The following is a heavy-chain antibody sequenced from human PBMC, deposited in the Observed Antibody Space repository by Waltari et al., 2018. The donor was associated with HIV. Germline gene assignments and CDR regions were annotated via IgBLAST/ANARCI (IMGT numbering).Heavy chain of an antibody. CDR2: LSAGGATT. CDR1: GVTLRIYP. Sequence: EVLLLESGGGWVQPGGSLSPSCAGAGVTLRIYPMSWVRQDPGKGLEWVSVLSAGGATTHYAASVKSRFTISRDESNNTLYLQMNSVRAEDTAVYYCAKAVRYQLLYYAMDVWGQGTTVTVSS. D-gene: IGHD2-2*01. V-gene: IGHV3-23*01. CDR3: AKAVRYQLLYYAMDV. J-gene: IGHJ6*02.